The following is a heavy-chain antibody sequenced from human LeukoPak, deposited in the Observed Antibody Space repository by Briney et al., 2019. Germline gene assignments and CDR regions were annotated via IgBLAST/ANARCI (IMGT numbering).Heavy chain of an antibody. D-gene: IGHD6-13*01. Sequence: GGSLRLSCAASGFTFSSYSMNWVHQAPGKGLEWVSSISSSSSYIYYADSVKGRCTISRDNAKNSLYLQMNSLRAEDTAVYYCAKDPHPYSSSWPIIYYFDYWGQGTLVTVSS. CDR3: AKDPHPYSSSWPIIYYFDY. CDR1: GFTFSSYS. CDR2: ISSSSSYI. J-gene: IGHJ4*02. V-gene: IGHV3-21*01.